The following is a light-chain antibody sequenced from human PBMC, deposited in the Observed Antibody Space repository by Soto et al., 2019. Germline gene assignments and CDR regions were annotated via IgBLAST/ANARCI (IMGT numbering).Light chain of an antibody. CDR1: QDIGTW. CDR2: GAS. V-gene: IGKV1-12*01. Sequence: DIQMTQSPSSVSASVGDRVTITCRASQDIGTWLAWYQQKPGKAPNYLIFGASSLRSGVPSRFSGSGSGTDFTLTITNLQPEDFATYYCQQSNHFPLTFGGGTKVEIK. J-gene: IGKJ4*01. CDR3: QQSNHFPLT.